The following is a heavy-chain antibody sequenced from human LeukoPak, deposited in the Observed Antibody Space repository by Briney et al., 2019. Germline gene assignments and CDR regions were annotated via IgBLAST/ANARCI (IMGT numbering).Heavy chain of an antibody. V-gene: IGHV1-18*01. CDR3: ARVGATWGAFDI. CDR1: GYTFTSYG. D-gene: IGHD1-26*01. CDR2: ISAYNGNT. J-gene: IGHJ3*02. Sequence: ASVKVSCKASGYTFTSYGLSWLRQDPGQGLQWMGWISAYNGNTNYAQKLQGRVTMTKDTSTSRAYMELRSLRSDDTAVYYCARVGATWGAFDIWGQGTMVTVSS.